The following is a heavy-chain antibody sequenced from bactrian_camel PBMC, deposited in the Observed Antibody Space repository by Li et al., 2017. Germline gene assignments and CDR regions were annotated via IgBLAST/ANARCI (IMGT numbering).Heavy chain of an antibody. CDR1: GYSTSRNC. CDR2: IHSSCGST. Sequence: VQLVESGGGSVQPGRSLRLSCAASGYSTSRNCLGWLRQAPGKEREGVATIHSSCGSTYYADYVKGLLIISPGDSKNTAHLQMNRLKAEDTAMYYCAAGPQLGWTPRASDFVYWGQGTQVTVS. V-gene: IGHV3S40*01. CDR3: AAGPQLGWTPRASDFVY. D-gene: IGHD1*01. J-gene: IGHJ4*01.